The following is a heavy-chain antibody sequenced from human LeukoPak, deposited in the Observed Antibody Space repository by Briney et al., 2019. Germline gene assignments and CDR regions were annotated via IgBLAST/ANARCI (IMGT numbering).Heavy chain of an antibody. D-gene: IGHD6-19*01. CDR1: GFTFSSYA. CDR3: AKPRGASGWPGLASGY. CDR2: ISGSGDNT. J-gene: IGHJ4*02. V-gene: IGHV3-23*01. Sequence: GGSLRLSCAASGFTFSSYAMSWVRQAPGKGLEWVSVISGSGDNTYYADSVKGRFTISRDNSKNTLYLQMNSLRAEDTAVYYCAKPRGASGWPGLASGYWGQGTLVTVSS.